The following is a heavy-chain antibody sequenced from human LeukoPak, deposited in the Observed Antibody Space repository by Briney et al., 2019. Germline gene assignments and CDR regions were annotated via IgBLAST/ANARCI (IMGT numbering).Heavy chain of an antibody. CDR1: GGSISSYY. J-gene: IGHJ4*02. Sequence: SETLSLTCTVSGGSISSYYWSWIRQAPGKGLEWIGYIYYSGSTNYNPSLKSRVTISVGTSKNQFSLKLNSVTAADTAVYYCAGDSEYNYGFDYWGQGTLVTVSS. D-gene: IGHD5-18*01. CDR3: AGDSEYNYGFDY. CDR2: IYYSGST. V-gene: IGHV4-59*01.